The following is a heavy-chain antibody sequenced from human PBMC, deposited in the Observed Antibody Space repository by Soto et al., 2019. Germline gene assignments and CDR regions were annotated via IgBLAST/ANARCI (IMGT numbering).Heavy chain of an antibody. CDR2: INHSGST. J-gene: IGHJ6*03. Sequence: PSETLSLTCAVYGGSFSGYYWSWIRQPPGKGLEWIGEINHSGSTNYNPSLKSRVTISLDTSKNQFSLKLSSVTAAVTAVYYCARNRGLRHHYYNYLGVCHQGARVTAS. V-gene: IGHV4-34*01. CDR3: ARNRGLRHHYYNYLGV. D-gene: IGHD3-22*01. CDR1: GGSFSGYY.